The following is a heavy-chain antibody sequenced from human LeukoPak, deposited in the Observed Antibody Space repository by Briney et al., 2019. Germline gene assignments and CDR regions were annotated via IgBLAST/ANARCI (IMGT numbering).Heavy chain of an antibody. Sequence: GGSLRLSCAASGFTLSSYSMNWVRQAPGKGLEWVSSISSSSSYIYYADSVKGRFTISRDNAKNSLYLQMNSLRAEDTAVYYCARADYDFWSGSFDYWGQGTLVTVSS. J-gene: IGHJ4*02. D-gene: IGHD3-3*01. CDR3: ARADYDFWSGSFDY. CDR2: ISSSSSYI. CDR1: GFTLSSYS. V-gene: IGHV3-21*01.